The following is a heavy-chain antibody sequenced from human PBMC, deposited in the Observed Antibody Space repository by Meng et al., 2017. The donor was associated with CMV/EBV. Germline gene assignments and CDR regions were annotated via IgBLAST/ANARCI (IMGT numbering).Heavy chain of an antibody. V-gene: IGHV3-48*04. D-gene: IGHD1-7*01. CDR3: ARGWNYVDQRVFDY. Sequence: GGSLRLSCAASGFTFSSYSMNWVRQAPGKGLEWVSYISSSSSTIYYADSVKGRFTISRDNAKNSLYLQMNSLRAEDTAVYYCARGWNYVDQRVFDYWGQGTLLPFSS. CDR2: ISSSSSTI. J-gene: IGHJ4*02. CDR1: GFTFSSYS.